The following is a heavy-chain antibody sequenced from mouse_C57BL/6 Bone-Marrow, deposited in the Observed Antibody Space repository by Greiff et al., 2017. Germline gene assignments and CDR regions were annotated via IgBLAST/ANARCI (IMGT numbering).Heavy chain of an antibody. CDR1: GFNIKDDY. J-gene: IGHJ2*01. V-gene: IGHV14-4*01. CDR2: IDPEIGDT. Sequence: LVESGAELVRPGASVKLSCTASGFNIKDDYIHWVKQRPEQGLEWIGWIDPEIGDTEYASQFQGKATITSDTSSNTAYLQLSSLTSEDTAVYYCSSFDGNYFDFWGQGTPLTVAS. D-gene: IGHD2-3*01. CDR3: SSFDGNYFDF.